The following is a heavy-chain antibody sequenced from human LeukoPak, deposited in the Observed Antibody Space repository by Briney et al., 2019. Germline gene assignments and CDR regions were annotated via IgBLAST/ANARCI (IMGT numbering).Heavy chain of an antibody. CDR1: GFTFSSYW. J-gene: IGHJ6*03. V-gene: IGHV3-7*03. CDR3: ARDTPDYYYYMDV. Sequence: GGSLRLSCAASGFTFSSYWMSWVRQAPGKGLEWVANIKQDGSEKYYVDSVKGRFTISRDNAKNSLYLQMNSLRAEDTALYYCARDTPDYYYYMDVWGKGTTVTVSS. CDR2: IKQDGSEK.